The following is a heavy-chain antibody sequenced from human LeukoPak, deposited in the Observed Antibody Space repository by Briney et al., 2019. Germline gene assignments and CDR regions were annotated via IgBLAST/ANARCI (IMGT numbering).Heavy chain of an antibody. J-gene: IGHJ4*02. CDR1: GYTFTSYD. CDR2: MNPSSGNT. D-gene: IGHD2-21*01. CDR3: ARGQWDGEGYYFDY. Sequence: ASVKVSCKASGYTFTSYDINWVRQATGQGLEWMGWMNPSSGNTGYAQKFQGRVTMTRNTSISTAYMELSSLRSEDTAVYYCARGQWDGEGYYFDYWGQGTLVTVSS. V-gene: IGHV1-8*01.